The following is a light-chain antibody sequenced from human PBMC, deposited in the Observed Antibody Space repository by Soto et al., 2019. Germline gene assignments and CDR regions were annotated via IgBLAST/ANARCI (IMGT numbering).Light chain of an antibody. V-gene: IGLV1-44*01. CDR1: SSNIGSNT. CDR2: SNN. CDR3: AAWDDSLNGIYV. J-gene: IGLJ1*01. Sequence: QSVLTQPPSASGTPGQRVTISCSGSSSNIGSNTVNWYQQLPGTAPKLLIYSNNQRPSGVPDRFSGSKSGTSASLAISGLQSEDEDDYYCAAWDDSLNGIYVFGTGTKLTVL.